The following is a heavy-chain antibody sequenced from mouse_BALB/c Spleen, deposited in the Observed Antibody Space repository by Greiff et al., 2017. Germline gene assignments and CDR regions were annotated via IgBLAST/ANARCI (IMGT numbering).Heavy chain of an antibody. CDR1: GFTFSDYY. CDR3: ARERNWDVRYFDV. D-gene: IGHD4-1*01. CDR2: ISDGGSYT. Sequence: EVKLVESGGGLVKPGGSLKLSCAASGFTFSDYYMYWVRQTPEKRLEWVATISDGGSYTYYPDSVKGRFTISRDNAKNNLYLQMSSLKSEDTAMYYCARERNWDVRYFDVWGAGTTVTVSS. V-gene: IGHV5-4*02. J-gene: IGHJ1*01.